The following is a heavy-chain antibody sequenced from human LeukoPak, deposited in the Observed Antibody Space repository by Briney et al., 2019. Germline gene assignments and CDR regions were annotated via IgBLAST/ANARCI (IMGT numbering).Heavy chain of an antibody. CDR3: AKDPSVVVTATLDY. CDR2: ISSNGGST. Sequence: GGSLRLSCSASGFTFSSYAMHWVRQAPGKGLEYVSAISSNGGSTYYADSVKGRFTISRDNSKNTLYLQMNSLRAEDTAVYYCAKDPSVVVTATLDYWGQGTLVTVSS. J-gene: IGHJ4*02. V-gene: IGHV3-64*04. D-gene: IGHD2-21*02. CDR1: GFTFSSYA.